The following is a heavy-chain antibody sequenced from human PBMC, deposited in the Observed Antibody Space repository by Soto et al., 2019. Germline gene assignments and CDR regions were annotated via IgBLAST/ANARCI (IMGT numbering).Heavy chain of an antibody. CDR1: GFTFSSYG. D-gene: IGHD3-22*01. V-gene: IGHV3-33*01. CDR3: ARDLRGPITMIVRTYGMDV. CDR2: IWYDGSNK. Sequence: SLRLSCAASGFTFSSYGMHWVRQAPGKGLEWVAVIWYDGSNKYYADSVKGRFTISRDNSKNTLYLQMNSLRAEGTAVYYCARDLRGPITMIVRTYGMDVWGQGTTVTVSS. J-gene: IGHJ6*02.